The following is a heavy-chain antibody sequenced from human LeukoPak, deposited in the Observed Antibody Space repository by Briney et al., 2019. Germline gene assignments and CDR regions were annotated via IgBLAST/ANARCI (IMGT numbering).Heavy chain of an antibody. CDR1: GFTFSIYS. CDR3: ARDLGSSWYRVWFDP. J-gene: IGHJ5*02. Sequence: GGSLRLSCAASGFTFSIYSMNWVRQAPGKGLEGVSSIISSSSYIYYEDSVKGRFTISRDNAKNSLYLQMNSLRAEDTAVYYCARDLGSSWYRVWFDPWGQGTLVTVSS. D-gene: IGHD6-13*01. CDR2: IISSSSYI. V-gene: IGHV3-21*01.